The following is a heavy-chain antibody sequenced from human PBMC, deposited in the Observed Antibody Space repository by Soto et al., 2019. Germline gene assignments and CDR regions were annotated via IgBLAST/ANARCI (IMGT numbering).Heavy chain of an antibody. D-gene: IGHD6-19*01. CDR3: AREGIAALPPPIAVAGRNYYYGMDV. Sequence: QVQLVQSGAEVKKPGSSVKVSCKASGGTFSSYVISWVRQAPGQGLEWMGGIIPIFGTANYAQKFQGRVTITADKSTSTAYLELSSLRSEDTAVYYCAREGIAALPPPIAVAGRNYYYGMDVWGQGTTVTVSS. J-gene: IGHJ6*02. CDR2: IIPIFGTA. CDR1: GGTFSSYV. V-gene: IGHV1-69*06.